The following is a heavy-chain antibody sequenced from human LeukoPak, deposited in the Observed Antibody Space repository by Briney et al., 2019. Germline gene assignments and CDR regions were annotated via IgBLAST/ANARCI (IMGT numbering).Heavy chain of an antibody. CDR3: ARVYYGSGMRHYFDY. V-gene: IGHV3-23*01. D-gene: IGHD3-10*01. Sequence: PGGSLRLSCVASGFTFNAHTMGWVRLAPGKGLEWVSAISGVGVSTYYADSVRGRFTISRDNSQNTLFFQMTSLRAEDTAVYYCARVYYGSGMRHYFDYWGQGTLVTVSS. CDR2: ISGVGVST. J-gene: IGHJ4*02. CDR1: GFTFNAHT.